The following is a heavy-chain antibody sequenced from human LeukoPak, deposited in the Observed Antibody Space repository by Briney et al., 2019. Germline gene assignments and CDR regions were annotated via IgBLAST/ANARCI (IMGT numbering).Heavy chain of an antibody. Sequence: GGSLRLSCAASGFTFNTYGMHWVRQTPGKGLEWVAVIWFDGSKIYYTDSVEGRFTISRDNSKNTLFLQMSSLRAEDSGVYYCAREGSSYSMDVWGQGTTVTVSS. CDR2: IWFDGSKI. CDR3: AREGSSYSMDV. V-gene: IGHV3-33*01. CDR1: GFTFNTYG. J-gene: IGHJ6*02.